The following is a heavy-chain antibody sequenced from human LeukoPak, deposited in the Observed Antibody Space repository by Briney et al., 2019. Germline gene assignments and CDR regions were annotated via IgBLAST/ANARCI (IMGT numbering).Heavy chain of an antibody. V-gene: IGHV3-23*01. D-gene: IGHD3-22*01. CDR3: AKLKGDEYYYDSSGYYVDY. CDR1: GFTFSSYA. CDR2: ISGSGGST. J-gene: IGHJ4*02. Sequence: GGSLRLSCAASGFTFSSYAMSWVRQAPGKGLEWVSAISGSGGSTYYADSVKGRFTISRDNSKKTLYLQMEGLRDEDTAVYYCAKLKGDEYYYDSSGYYVDYWGQGTLVTVSA.